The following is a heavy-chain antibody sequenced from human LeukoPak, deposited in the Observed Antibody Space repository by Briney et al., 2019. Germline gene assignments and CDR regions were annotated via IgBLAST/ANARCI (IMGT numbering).Heavy chain of an antibody. V-gene: IGHV4-61*02. CDR1: GGSISSGSYY. CDR3: ARPKAGYSSTDAFDI. D-gene: IGHD6-19*01. CDR2: IYTSGST. J-gene: IGHJ3*02. Sequence: SETLSLTCTVSGGSISSGSYYWSWIRQPAGKGLEWIGRIYTSGSTNYNPSLKSRVTISVDTSKNQFSLKLSSVTAADTAVYYCARPKAGYSSTDAFDIWGQGTEVTVSS.